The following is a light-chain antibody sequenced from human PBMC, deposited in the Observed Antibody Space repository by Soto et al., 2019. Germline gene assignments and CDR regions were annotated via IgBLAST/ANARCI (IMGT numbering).Light chain of an antibody. Sequence: DIQMTQSPSTLSASVGDRVTITCRASHRISAWLAWYQQKPGKAPKLLIYKASTLDSGVPSRFSGSGSGTEFTLTISSLQPDDFATYYCHQYHSFFNYTFGQGTKLEIK. CDR2: KAS. CDR1: HRISAW. J-gene: IGKJ2*01. V-gene: IGKV1-5*03. CDR3: HQYHSFFNYT.